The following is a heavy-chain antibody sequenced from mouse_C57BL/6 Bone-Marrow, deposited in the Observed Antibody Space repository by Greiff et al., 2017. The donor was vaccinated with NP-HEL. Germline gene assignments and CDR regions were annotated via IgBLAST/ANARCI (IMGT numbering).Heavy chain of an antibody. CDR1: GFTFSDYG. V-gene: IGHV5-17*01. CDR2: ISSGNSTI. CDR3: GSDGYYGVY. J-gene: IGHJ2*01. D-gene: IGHD2-3*01. Sequence: EVQLVESGGGLVKPGGSLKLSCAASGFTFSDYGIHWVRQAPEKGLEWVAYISSGNSTIYYADTVKGRFTISRDNAKNTLFLHMTSLKSEDTAMYYYGSDGYYGVYWGQGTTLTVSS.